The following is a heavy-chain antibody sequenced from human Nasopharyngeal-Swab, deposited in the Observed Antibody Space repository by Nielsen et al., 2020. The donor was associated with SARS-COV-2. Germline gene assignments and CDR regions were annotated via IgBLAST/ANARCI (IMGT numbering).Heavy chain of an antibody. Sequence: RQAQGKGLEWIGNIYHSGSTYYNPSLKRGFTVSVDRSKNQYSLKLSSVTAADTAVYYCARVGGDYYYYYYMDVWGKGTTVTVSS. CDR2: IYHSGST. D-gene: IGHD3-10*01. CDR3: ARVGGDYYYYYYMDV. V-gene: IGHV4-30-2*01. J-gene: IGHJ6*03.